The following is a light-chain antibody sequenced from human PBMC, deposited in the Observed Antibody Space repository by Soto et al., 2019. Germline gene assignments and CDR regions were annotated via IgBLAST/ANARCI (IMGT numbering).Light chain of an antibody. CDR1: QSSSSY. J-gene: IGKJ5*01. CDR2: AAS. V-gene: IGKV3-20*01. CDR3: QQYSASPIT. Sequence: ETVLTQSPGTLSLSPGERATLSCRASQSSSSYLTWYQQRPGQAPRLLIYAASRRSTGTPDRFSGSGSGTDFTLTISRLEPEDFAVYYCQQYSASPITFGQGTRLEIK.